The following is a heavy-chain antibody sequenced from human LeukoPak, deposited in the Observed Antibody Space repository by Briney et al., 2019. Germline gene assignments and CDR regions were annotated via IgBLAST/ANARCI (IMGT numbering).Heavy chain of an antibody. J-gene: IGHJ3*02. CDR3: ARGSYDILTGRPTDAFDI. D-gene: IGHD3-9*01. Sequence: PSGTLSLTCAVSGGCISSSNWWSWVRQPPGKGLEWIGEIHHRGSTNYNPSLKSRVTISVDKSKNQFSLKLSSVTAADTAVYYCARGSYDILTGRPTDAFDIWGQGTMVTVSS. CDR2: IHHRGST. CDR1: GGCISSSNW. V-gene: IGHV4-4*02.